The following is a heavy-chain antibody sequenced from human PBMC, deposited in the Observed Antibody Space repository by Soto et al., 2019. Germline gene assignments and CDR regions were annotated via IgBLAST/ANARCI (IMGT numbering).Heavy chain of an antibody. J-gene: IGHJ4*02. V-gene: IGHV6-1*01. D-gene: IGHD1-7*01. Sequence: KQSQTLSLTCAISGDSVSRDSVSWHWLRQSPSRGLEWLGKTYYRSKWYNDYAVSVNSRITINPDTSKNQISLQLNSVTPEDTAVYFCARNYGWKYDYWGQGTLVTVSS. CDR2: TYYRSKWYN. CDR3: ARNYGWKYDY. CDR1: GDSVSRDSVS.